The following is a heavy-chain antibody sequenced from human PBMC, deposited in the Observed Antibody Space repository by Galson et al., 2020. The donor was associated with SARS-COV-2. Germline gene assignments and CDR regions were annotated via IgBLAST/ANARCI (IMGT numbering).Heavy chain of an antibody. V-gene: IGHV4-31*03. D-gene: IGHD6-19*01. J-gene: IGHJ4*02. CDR1: GGSISSGAYY. CDR3: ARTSSGWYGSFYY. Sequence: SETLSLTCTVSGGSISSGAYYWSWIRQHQGKGLEWIGYIYYSGSAYYNPSLKSRVTISVDTSVNQFSLKLNSVTAADTAVYYCARTSSGWYGSFYYWGQGTVVTVSS. CDR2: IYYSGSA.